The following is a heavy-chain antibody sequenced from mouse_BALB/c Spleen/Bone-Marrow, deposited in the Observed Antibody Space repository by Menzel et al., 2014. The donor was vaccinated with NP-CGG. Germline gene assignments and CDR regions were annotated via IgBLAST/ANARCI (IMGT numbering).Heavy chain of an antibody. CDR2: IYPSDSYP. CDR1: GYTFTSYC. Sequence: QVQLQQSEVELVRPGASVKASSKASGYTFTSYCINWVKRILGHCLEWIGNIYPSDSYPNYNQTCKAKSTWTVGKSSSPASMQLSTPTSEYSAVYYFTRQYGHYYAKDYWSYRTSVALSS. CDR3: TRQYGHYYAKDY. D-gene: IGHD2-10*02. V-gene: IGHV1-69*01. J-gene: IGHJ4*01.